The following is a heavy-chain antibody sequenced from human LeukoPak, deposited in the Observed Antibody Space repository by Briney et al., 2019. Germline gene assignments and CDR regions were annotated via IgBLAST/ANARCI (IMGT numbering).Heavy chain of an antibody. Sequence: PGGSLRLSCAVSGITLSNYGMSWVRQAPGKGLEWVAGISGSGGSTNYADSVKGRFTISRDNAKNSLYLQMNSLRAEDTAVYYCARTTTSRALDYWGQGTLVTVSS. CDR3: ARTTTSRALDY. CDR1: GITLSNYG. V-gene: IGHV3-23*01. J-gene: IGHJ4*02. CDR2: ISGSGGST. D-gene: IGHD1-1*01.